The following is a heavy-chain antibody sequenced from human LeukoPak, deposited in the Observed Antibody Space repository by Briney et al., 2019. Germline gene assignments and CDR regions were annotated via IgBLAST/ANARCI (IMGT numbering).Heavy chain of an antibody. D-gene: IGHD3-3*01. J-gene: IGHJ4*02. CDR2: IYYGGIT. CDR1: GGSFSSGGFY. Sequence: SETLSLTCTVSGGSFSSGGFYWSRIPPHPGKGLEWIVYIYYGGITYYNPSLKSRVTISVDTCKNQFSLKLSSVTAADAAVYYCQSRFLEWLLDYWGQGTLVTVSS. V-gene: IGHV4-31*03. CDR3: QSRFLEWLLDY.